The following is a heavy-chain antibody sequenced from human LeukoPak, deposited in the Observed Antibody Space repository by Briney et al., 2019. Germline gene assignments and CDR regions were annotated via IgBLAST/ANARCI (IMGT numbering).Heavy chain of an antibody. CDR3: ARDPGVAVADIPFWFDP. CDR1: GGAFSSYA. CDR2: IIPIFGTA. D-gene: IGHD6-19*01. Sequence: EASVQVSCQASGGAFSSYAISWVRPAPGQGLEWMGGIIPIFGTANYAQKFQGRVTITADKSTSTAYMELSSLRSEDTAVYYCARDPGVAVADIPFWFDPWGQGTLVTVSS. J-gene: IGHJ5*02. V-gene: IGHV1-69*06.